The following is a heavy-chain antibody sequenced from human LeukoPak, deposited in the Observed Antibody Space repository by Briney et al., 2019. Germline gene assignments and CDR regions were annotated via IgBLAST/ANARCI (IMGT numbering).Heavy chain of an antibody. CDR2: INHSGST. J-gene: IGHJ5*02. CDR1: GGSFSGYY. Sequence: ASETLSLTCGVYGGSFSGYYWSWIRQPPGKGLEWIGEINHSGSTNYNPSLKSRVTISVDTSKNQFSLKLSSVTAADTAVYYCARCYSSSWYRGNWFDPWGQGTLVIVSS. CDR3: ARCYSSSWYRGNWFDP. D-gene: IGHD6-13*01. V-gene: IGHV4-34*01.